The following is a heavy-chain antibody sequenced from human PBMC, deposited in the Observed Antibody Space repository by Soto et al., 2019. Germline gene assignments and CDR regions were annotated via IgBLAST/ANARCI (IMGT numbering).Heavy chain of an antibody. CDR2: INGDGGST. CDR3: ARGLYLKYGQDY. CDR1: GFTFSSYW. Sequence: EVQLVESGGGLVQTGGSLRLSCAASGFTFSSYWMHWVRQAPGKGVVWVSRINGDGGSTNYADSVKGRFTISRDNAKNTVYLQVDSLRAKDTAVYYCARGLYLKYGQDYWGQGTLVTVSS. V-gene: IGHV3-74*01. J-gene: IGHJ4*02. D-gene: IGHD2-2*01.